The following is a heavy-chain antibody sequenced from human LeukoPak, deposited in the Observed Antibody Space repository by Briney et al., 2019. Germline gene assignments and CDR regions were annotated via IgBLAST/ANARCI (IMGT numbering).Heavy chain of an antibody. CDR3: ARDHSYYYDSSGHGKGDAFDI. D-gene: IGHD3-22*01. Sequence: GGSLRLSCAASGFTFSSYSMNWVRQAPGKGLEWVSSISSSSSYIYYADSVKGRSTISRDNAKNSLYLQMNSLRAEDTAVYYCARDHSYYYDSSGHGKGDAFDIWGQGTMVTVSS. CDR2: ISSSSSYI. CDR1: GFTFSSYS. J-gene: IGHJ3*02. V-gene: IGHV3-21*01.